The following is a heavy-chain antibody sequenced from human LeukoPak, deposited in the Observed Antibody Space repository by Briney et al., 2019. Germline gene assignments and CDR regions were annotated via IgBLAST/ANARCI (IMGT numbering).Heavy chain of an antibody. CDR1: GGTFSSYA. D-gene: IGHD5-18*01. Sequence: SVKVSCKASGGTFSSYAISWVRQAPGQGLEWMGGIIPIFGTANYTQKFQGRVTITADESTSTAYMELSSLRSEDTAVYYCARGGYSYGRRAFDYWGQGTLVTVSS. CDR3: ARGGYSYGRRAFDY. CDR2: IIPIFGTA. J-gene: IGHJ4*02. V-gene: IGHV1-69*13.